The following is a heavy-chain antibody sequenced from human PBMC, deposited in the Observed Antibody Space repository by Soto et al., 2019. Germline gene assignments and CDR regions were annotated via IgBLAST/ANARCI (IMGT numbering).Heavy chain of an antibody. CDR1: GYALTRYD. V-gene: IGHV1-8*01. CDR2: MNPNSGNT. Sequence: XSVKVPCNAAGYALTRYDINWGRRATGQGLEWMGWMNPNSGNTGYAQKFQGRVTMTRDSSISTAYMEVSSLRFEDTAMYYCARAVNADAFDIWGQGTMVTVSS. J-gene: IGHJ3*02. D-gene: IGHD3-10*01. CDR3: ARAVNADAFDI.